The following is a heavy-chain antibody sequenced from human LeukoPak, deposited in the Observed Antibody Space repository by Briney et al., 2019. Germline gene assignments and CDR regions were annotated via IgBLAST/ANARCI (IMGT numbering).Heavy chain of an antibody. V-gene: IGHV1-46*01. Sequence: GASVKVSCKASGYSFTSYYIHWVRQAPGQGPEWMGIIIPSGGSTRYAQKFQGRVTMTRDTSTSTVYMELSSLRSEDTAMYYCERSPSTYDYVWGSYRFDYWGQGTLVTVSS. D-gene: IGHD3-16*01. CDR2: IIPSGGST. J-gene: IGHJ4*02. CDR3: ERSPSTYDYVWGSYRFDY. CDR1: GYSFTSYY.